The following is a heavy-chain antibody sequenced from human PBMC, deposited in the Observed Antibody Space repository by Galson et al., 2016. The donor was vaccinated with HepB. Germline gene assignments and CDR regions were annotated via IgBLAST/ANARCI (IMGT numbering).Heavy chain of an antibody. D-gene: IGHD1-26*01. Sequence: QSGAEVKKPGDSLKISCQGSGYSFSSYWIGWVRQMPGKGLEWMGVIFPGDSDTRYSPSFQGQVTISADRSINTAYLHWTSLKASDTAMYFCGIRSGNYGWFDPWGQGTRVTVSS. V-gene: IGHV5-51*03. CDR3: GIRSGNYGWFDP. CDR2: IFPGDSDT. CDR1: GYSFSSYW. J-gene: IGHJ5*02.